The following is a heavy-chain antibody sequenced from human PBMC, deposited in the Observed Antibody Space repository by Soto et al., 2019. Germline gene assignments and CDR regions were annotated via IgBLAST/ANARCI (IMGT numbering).Heavy chain of an antibody. V-gene: IGHV1-69*13. D-gene: IGHD5-18*01. CDR1: GGTFSSYA. CDR2: IIPIFGTA. CDR3: ARDRGSRVQLWSIQFDY. Sequence: SVKVSCKASGGTFSSYAISWVRQAPGQGLEWMGGIIPIFGTANYAQKFQGRVTITADESTSTAYMELSSLRSEDTAVYYCARDRGSRVQLWSIQFDYWGQGTLVTVSS. J-gene: IGHJ4*02.